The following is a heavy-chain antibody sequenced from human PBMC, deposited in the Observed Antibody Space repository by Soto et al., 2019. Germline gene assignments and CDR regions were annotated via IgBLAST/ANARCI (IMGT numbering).Heavy chain of an antibody. Sequence: GESLKISCQVSGYTFTIYWIGWVRQMPGKGLEWMGIIYPSDSDTRYSPSFQGQVTISADQSINTAYLQWDSLKASDTAMYYCARRAIGIAAVGYWGQGTLVTVSS. J-gene: IGHJ4*02. D-gene: IGHD6-13*01. CDR2: IYPSDSDT. V-gene: IGHV5-51*01. CDR1: GYTFTIYW. CDR3: ARRAIGIAAVGY.